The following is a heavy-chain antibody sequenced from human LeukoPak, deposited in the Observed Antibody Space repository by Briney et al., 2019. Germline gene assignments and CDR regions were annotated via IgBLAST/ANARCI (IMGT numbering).Heavy chain of an antibody. CDR1: GYTLTELS. D-gene: IGHD1-26*01. Sequence: ASVKVSCKVSGYTLTELSMHWVRQPPGKGLEWMGGFDPEGGETIYAQKFQGRVTMTEDTSTDTAYMELSSLRSEDTAVYYCATTLGATTYRIDAFDIWGQGTMVTVSS. CDR2: FDPEGGET. J-gene: IGHJ3*02. V-gene: IGHV1-24*01. CDR3: ATTLGATTYRIDAFDI.